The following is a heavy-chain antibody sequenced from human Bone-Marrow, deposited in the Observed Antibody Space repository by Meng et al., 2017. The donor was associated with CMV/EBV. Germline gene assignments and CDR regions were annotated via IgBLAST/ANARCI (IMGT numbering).Heavy chain of an antibody. J-gene: IGHJ4*02. CDR1: GFTFSSYA. V-gene: IGHV3-30*04. CDR2: ISYDGSNK. CDR3: ARGLTLRFLEWWGFDY. D-gene: IGHD3-3*01. Sequence: GGSLRLSRAASGFTFSSYAMHWVRQAPGKGLEWVAVISYDGSNKYYADSVKGRFTIPRDKSKNTLYLQMNSLRAEDTAVYYCARGLTLRFLEWWGFDYWGQGTLVTVPS.